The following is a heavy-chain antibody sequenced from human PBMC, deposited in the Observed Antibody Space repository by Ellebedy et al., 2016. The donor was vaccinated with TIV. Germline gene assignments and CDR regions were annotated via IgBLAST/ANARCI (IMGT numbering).Heavy chain of an antibody. V-gene: IGHV3-33*08. Sequence: GESLKISXAASGFTFSNYGMHWVRQAPGKGLEWVAVIWYDGSNKYYADSVKGRFTISRDNSKNTLYLQMNSLRAEDTAVYYCAREPMVRGVIRRGYAMDVWGQGTTVNVSS. D-gene: IGHD3-10*01. CDR1: GFTFSNYG. CDR3: AREPMVRGVIRRGYAMDV. CDR2: IWYDGSNK. J-gene: IGHJ6*02.